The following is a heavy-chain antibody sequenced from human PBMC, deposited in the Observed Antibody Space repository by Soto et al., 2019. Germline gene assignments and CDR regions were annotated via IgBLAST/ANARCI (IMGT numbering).Heavy chain of an antibody. CDR1: GFTFSNAW. V-gene: IGHV3-15*01. Sequence: GGSLRLSCAASGFTFSNAWMSWVRQAPGKGLEWVGRIKSKTDGGTTDYAAPVKGRFTISRDDSKNTLYLQMNSLRDEDTAVYFCARDFGHGYYLDYWGRGTLVTVSS. D-gene: IGHD3-3*01. J-gene: IGHJ4*02. CDR2: IKSKTDGGTT. CDR3: ARDFGHGYYLDY.